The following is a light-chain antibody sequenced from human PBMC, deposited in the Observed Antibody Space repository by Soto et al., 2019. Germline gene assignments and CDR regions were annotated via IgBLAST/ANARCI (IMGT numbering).Light chain of an antibody. V-gene: IGKV3-20*01. CDR1: QSVSSSY. CDR3: HQYCSSPLYT. Sequence: EIVLTQSPGTLSLSPGERATLSCRASQSVSSSYLAWCQQKPGQAPRLLIYVASIRSTGIPYTFSGSRSGTDFFLTISRLVPEDFVAYYCHQYCSSPLYTFGQGTKLEIK. CDR2: VAS. J-gene: IGKJ2*01.